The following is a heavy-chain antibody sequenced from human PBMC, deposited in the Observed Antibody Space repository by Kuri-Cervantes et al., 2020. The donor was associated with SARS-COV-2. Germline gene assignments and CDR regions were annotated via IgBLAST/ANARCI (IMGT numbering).Heavy chain of an antibody. V-gene: IGHV4-59*12. CDR1: GGSISSDY. D-gene: IGHD6-19*01. J-gene: IGHJ4*02. CDR3: ARLGSGWPGIDF. Sequence: GSLRLSCTVSGGSISSDYWSWIRQPPGKGPEWIGFINYSGSSNYNPSLKSRVSISVDTSKNQLSLRLSSVTAADTAVYYCARLGSGWPGIDFWGQGTLVTVSS. CDR2: INYSGSS.